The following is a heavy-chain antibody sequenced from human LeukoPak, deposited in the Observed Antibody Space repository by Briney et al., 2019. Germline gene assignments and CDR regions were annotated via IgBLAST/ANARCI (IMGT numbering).Heavy chain of an antibody. V-gene: IGHV1-69*05. CDR3: ASLEYDFWSGYYPY. CDR1: GGTFSIYA. CDR2: IIPIFGTA. D-gene: IGHD3-3*01. J-gene: IGHJ4*02. Sequence: VASVTVSFTASGGTFSIYAISWVRQAPGQGLGWVGGIIPIFGTANYAQKFQGRVTITTDESTSTAYMELSSLRSEDTAVYYCASLEYDFWSGYYPYWGQGTLVTVSS.